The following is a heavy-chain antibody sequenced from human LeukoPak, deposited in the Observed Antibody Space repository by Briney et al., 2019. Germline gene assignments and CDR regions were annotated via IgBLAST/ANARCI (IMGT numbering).Heavy chain of an antibody. CDR3: ARDVDSGADY. CDR2: TYYRSKWQT. Sequence: SQTLSLTCAISGDSVSSNSAAWNWIRQSPSRGLEWLGRTYYRSKWQTEYAVSLKSRLTITPDTSKNQFSLHLNSVTPEDTAVYYCARDVDSGADYWGQGTLVTVSS. V-gene: IGHV6-1*01. J-gene: IGHJ4*02. CDR1: GDSVSSNSAA. D-gene: IGHD4-17*01.